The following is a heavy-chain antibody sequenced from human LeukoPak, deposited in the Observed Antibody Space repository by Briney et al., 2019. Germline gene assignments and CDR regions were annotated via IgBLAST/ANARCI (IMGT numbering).Heavy chain of an antibody. V-gene: IGHV3-30*04. Sequence: GGSLRLSCAASGFTFSSYAMHWVRQAPGKGLEWVAVISYDGSNKYYADSVKGRFTISRDNSKNTLYLQMNSLRAEDTVVYYCARDPNPTTVAYYFDYWGQGTLVTVSS. J-gene: IGHJ4*02. CDR1: GFTFSSYA. CDR2: ISYDGSNK. CDR3: ARDPNPTTVAYYFDY. D-gene: IGHD4-23*01.